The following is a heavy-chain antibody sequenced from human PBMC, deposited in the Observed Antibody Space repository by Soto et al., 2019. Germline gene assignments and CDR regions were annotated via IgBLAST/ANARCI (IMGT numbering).Heavy chain of an antibody. D-gene: IGHD5-18*01. J-gene: IGHJ3*02. V-gene: IGHV3-53*01. Sequence: PGGSLRLSCAASGFTVSSNYMSWVCQAQGRGLGWDSVIYSGGSTYYADSVKGRFTISRDNSKNTLYLQMNSLRAEDTAVYYCARDHTRGYSYGYRTDAFDIWGQGTMVTVSS. CDR2: IYSGGST. CDR1: GFTVSSNY. CDR3: ARDHTRGYSYGYRTDAFDI.